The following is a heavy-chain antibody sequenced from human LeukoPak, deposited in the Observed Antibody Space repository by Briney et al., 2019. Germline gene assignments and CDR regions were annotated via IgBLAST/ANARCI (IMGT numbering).Heavy chain of an antibody. CDR2: ICPDGTVT. V-gene: IGHV3-74*01. Sequence: GGSLRLSCAASGFTFSTYCMHWVRQAPGKGPMWVSRICPDGTVTNYADSVKARFIISRDNARNTVYLQMNSLRAEDTAVYYCAREADSGGFDYWGQGTLVTVSS. CDR1: GFTFSTYC. D-gene: IGHD4/OR15-4a*01. CDR3: AREADSGGFDY. J-gene: IGHJ4*02.